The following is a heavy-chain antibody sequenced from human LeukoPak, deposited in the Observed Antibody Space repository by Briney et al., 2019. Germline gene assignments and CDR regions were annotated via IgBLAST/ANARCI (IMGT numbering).Heavy chain of an antibody. CDR3: ARGGGDIPIDS. CDR2: ISSRSYG. Sequence: GGSLRLSCAAPGFTFSTSGMNWVRQAPGKGLEWVASISSRSYGYYADAVKGRFTISRDNARNSLYLQMNSLRAEDTALYYCARGGGDIPIDSWGQGTLVAVSS. V-gene: IGHV3-21*01. D-gene: IGHD2-21*02. CDR1: GFTFSTSG. J-gene: IGHJ4*02.